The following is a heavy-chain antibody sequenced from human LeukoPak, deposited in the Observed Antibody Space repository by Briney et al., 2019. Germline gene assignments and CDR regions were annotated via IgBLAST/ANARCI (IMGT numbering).Heavy chain of an antibody. J-gene: IGHJ4*02. V-gene: IGHV3-7*01. Sequence: GGSLRLSCAASTFTLGRYWMTWVRQAPGRGLEWVANIDQDGSGKYYGDSVKGRFSISRDNAENSLFLQMKNLRVDDSAVYYCARGGSGSSKDWVFWGQGTLVTVSS. D-gene: IGHD3/OR15-3a*01. CDR3: ARGGSGSSKDWVF. CDR2: IDQDGSGK. CDR1: TFTLGRYW.